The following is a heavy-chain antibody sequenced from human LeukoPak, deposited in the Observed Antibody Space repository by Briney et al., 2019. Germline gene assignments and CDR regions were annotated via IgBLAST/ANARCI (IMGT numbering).Heavy chain of an antibody. D-gene: IGHD3-22*01. CDR1: GFTFSSYG. V-gene: IGHV3-23*01. CDR2: ISGSGGST. CDR3: AKAQGYYDSSGYPDAFDI. J-gene: IGHJ3*02. Sequence: GGSLRLSCAASGFTFSSYGMSWVRQAPGKGLEWVSAISGSGGSTYYADSVKGRFTISRDNSKNTLYLQMNSLRAEDTAVYYCAKAQGYYDSSGYPDAFDIWGQGTMVTVSS.